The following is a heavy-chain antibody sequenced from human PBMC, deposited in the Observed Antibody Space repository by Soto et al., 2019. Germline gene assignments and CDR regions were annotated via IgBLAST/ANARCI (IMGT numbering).Heavy chain of an antibody. J-gene: IGHJ4*02. CDR3: ARATRYFGSFDS. V-gene: IGHV3-53*01. CDR2: LYTGGST. D-gene: IGHD2-2*01. Sequence: EVQLVESGGGLIQPGGSLRLSCAASGFNFIRKYMIWVRQAPGKGLEWVSILYTGGSTYYSDSVKGRSTISRDTPKNTVFLQLNSLRAEDTAIYYCARATRYFGSFDSWGQGTLVSVAS. CDR1: GFNFIRKY.